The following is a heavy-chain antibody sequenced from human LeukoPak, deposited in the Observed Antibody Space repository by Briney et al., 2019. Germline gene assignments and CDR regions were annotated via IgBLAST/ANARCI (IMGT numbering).Heavy chain of an antibody. CDR1: GLTFDDYG. CDR2: INGIGGSE. Sequence: GGSLRLSCAASGLTFDDYGIRCVRQAPGKGLEWVPGINGIGGSESYADFVKGRFTISRDNAKNYLYMQMNSLRAEDAAVYYCAREVPYCGGDCHDAFDSWGQGRMVTVSS. D-gene: IGHD2-21*02. V-gene: IGHV3-20*04. CDR3: AREVPYCGGDCHDAFDS. J-gene: IGHJ3*02.